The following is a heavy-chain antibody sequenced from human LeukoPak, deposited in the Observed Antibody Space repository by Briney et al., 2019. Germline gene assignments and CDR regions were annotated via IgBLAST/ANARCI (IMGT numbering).Heavy chain of an antibody. D-gene: IGHD3-3*01. V-gene: IGHV1-69*01. CDR2: IIPIFGTA. Sequence: GASVKVSCKASGGTFSSYAISWVRQGPGQGLEWMGGIIPIFGTANYAQKFQGRVTITADESTSTAYMELSSLRSEDTAVYYCARGDDFWSGSHYYYGMDVWGQGTTVTVSS. J-gene: IGHJ6*02. CDR1: GGTFSSYA. CDR3: ARGDDFWSGSHYYYGMDV.